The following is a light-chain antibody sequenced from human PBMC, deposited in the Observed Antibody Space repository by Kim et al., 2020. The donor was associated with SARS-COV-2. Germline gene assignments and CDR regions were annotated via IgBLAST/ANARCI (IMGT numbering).Light chain of an antibody. CDR3: QTWVTGIVV. J-gene: IGLJ2*01. V-gene: IGLV4-69*01. Sequence: QPVLTQSPSASASLGASVKLTCTLSSGHSTYAIAWHQQQPEKGPRFLMKVNSAGSHIKGDGIPDRFSGSSSGAERYLTISSLQSEDEADYYCQTWVTGIVVFGGWTQLTVL. CDR1: SGHSTYA. CDR2: VNSAGSH.